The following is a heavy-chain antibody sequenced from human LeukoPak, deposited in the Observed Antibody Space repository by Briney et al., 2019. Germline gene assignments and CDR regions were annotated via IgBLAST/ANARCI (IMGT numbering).Heavy chain of an antibody. V-gene: IGHV1-18*01. CDR1: GYTFTSYG. CDR2: ISAYNGNT. CDR3: AGGYYPYYYYYMDV. D-gene: IGHD3-22*01. Sequence: ASVKVSCKASGYTFTSYGISWVRQAPGQGLEWMGWISAYNGNTNYAQKLQGRVTMTTDTSTSTAYMELRSLRSDDTAVYYCAGGYYPYYYYYMDVWGKGTTVTVSS. J-gene: IGHJ6*03.